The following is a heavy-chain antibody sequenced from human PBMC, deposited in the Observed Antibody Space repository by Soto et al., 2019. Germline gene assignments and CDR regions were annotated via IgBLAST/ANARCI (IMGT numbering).Heavy chain of an antibody. J-gene: IGHJ3*01. CDR3: ARKPDVATAKVGGGYVFDV. V-gene: IGHV4-4*02. Sequence: QVQLQESGPGLVKPSGTLSLTCAASSGSIFTTNWWSWVRQSPGRGLQWIGDIYHSGSPKYNPSLKSRVSISIDKSKHRFFLNLTSVTAADTAVYYCARKPDVATAKVGGGYVFDVWGQGTMVTVSS. CDR1: SGSIFTTNW. CDR2: IYHSGSP. D-gene: IGHD3-16*01.